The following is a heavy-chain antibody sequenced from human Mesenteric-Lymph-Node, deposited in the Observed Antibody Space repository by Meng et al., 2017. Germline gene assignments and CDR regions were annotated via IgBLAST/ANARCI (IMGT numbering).Heavy chain of an antibody. V-gene: IGHV1-46*01. J-gene: IGHJ6*02. Sequence: ASVKVSCKASGYTFTSYYMHWVRQAPGQGLEWMGIINPSGGSTSYAQKFQGRVTMTRDTSTNTVYMELSSLRSDDTAVYYCARAHYDFYLPDVWGQGTTVTVSS. D-gene: IGHD3-3*01. CDR1: GYTFTSYY. CDR3: ARAHYDFYLPDV. CDR2: INPSGGST.